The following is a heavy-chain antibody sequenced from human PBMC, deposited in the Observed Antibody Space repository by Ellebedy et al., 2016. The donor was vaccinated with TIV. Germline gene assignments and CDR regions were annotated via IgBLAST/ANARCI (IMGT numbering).Heavy chain of an antibody. D-gene: IGHD5-12*01. CDR1: GFTFSSYG. Sequence: GGSLRLSCAASGFTFSSYGMHWVRQAPGKGLEWVAVIWYDGSNKYYADSVKGRFTISRDNSKNTLYLQMNSLRAEDTAVYYCAKTSVDKGNHYYNGMDVWGQGTTVTVSS. V-gene: IGHV3-33*08. CDR2: IWYDGSNK. J-gene: IGHJ6*02. CDR3: AKTSVDKGNHYYNGMDV.